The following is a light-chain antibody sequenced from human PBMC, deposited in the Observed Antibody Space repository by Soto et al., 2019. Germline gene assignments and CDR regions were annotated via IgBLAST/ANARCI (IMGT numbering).Light chain of an antibody. CDR1: QSVSSSY. CDR3: QRYGSSSYT. J-gene: IGKJ2*01. CDR2: GAS. V-gene: IGKV3-20*01. Sequence: EIVLTQSPGTLYLSPGERATLSCRASQSVSSSYLAWYQQKPGQAPRLLIYGASSRATGIPDRFSGSGSGTDFTLTISRLEPDDFAVYYCQRYGSSSYTFGQGTKLEIK.